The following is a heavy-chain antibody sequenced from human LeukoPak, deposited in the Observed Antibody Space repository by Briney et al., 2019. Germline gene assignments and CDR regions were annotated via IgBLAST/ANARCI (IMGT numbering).Heavy chain of an antibody. CDR3: AKSPYYDFSPFDY. CDR1: GFTFSNYG. CDR2: IRYDDGNTK. V-gene: IGHV3-30*02. J-gene: IGHJ4*02. D-gene: IGHD3-3*01. Sequence: GSLRLSCAASGFTFSNYGMHWVRQAPGKGLEWVATIRYDDGNTKNYADSVKGRFTISRDNSQNTLYLQMNDLRAEDTAVYYCAKSPYYDFSPFDYWGQGTLVTVSS.